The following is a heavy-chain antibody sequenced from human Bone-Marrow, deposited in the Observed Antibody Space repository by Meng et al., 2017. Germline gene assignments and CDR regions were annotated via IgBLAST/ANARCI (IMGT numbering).Heavy chain of an antibody. CDR1: GYTFTSYY. Sequence: ASVKVSCKASGYTFTSYYMHWVRQAPGQGLEWMGIINPSGGSTSYAQKFQGRVTMTRDTSTSTVYMELSGLRSEDTAVYYCARPNQLVRLLFARSSLSGAFDIWGQGTMVTVSS. J-gene: IGHJ3*02. CDR3: ARPNQLVRLLFARSSLSGAFDI. CDR2: INPSGGST. D-gene: IGHD2-21*02. V-gene: IGHV1-46*01.